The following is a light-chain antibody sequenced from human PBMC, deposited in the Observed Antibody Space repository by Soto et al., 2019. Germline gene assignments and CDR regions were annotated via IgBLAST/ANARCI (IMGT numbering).Light chain of an antibody. CDR1: SSVVGAYNY. Sequence: QSVLAQPASVFGSLGQSITISCSGTSSVVGAYNYVSWYQQYPGKAPKLMIYHVTDRPSGVSNRFSGSKSGNTASLTISGLQAEDEADYYCCSYTTSNTFVFGTGTKVTVL. CDR2: HVT. J-gene: IGLJ1*01. V-gene: IGLV2-14*01. CDR3: CSYTTSNTFV.